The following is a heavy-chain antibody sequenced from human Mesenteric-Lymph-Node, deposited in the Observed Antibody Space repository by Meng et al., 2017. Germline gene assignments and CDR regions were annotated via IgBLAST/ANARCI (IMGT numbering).Heavy chain of an antibody. Sequence: EVQLVESGGGLIQPGGSLRLSCAVSQYSVSTNFMTWVGRAQGKGLEWVSILYASGETSYADSVKGRFTISRDASKNTLYLQMNSLRAEDTAVYYCARLAMAGKNYPTDYWGQGTLVTVSS. CDR3: ARLAMAGKNYPTDY. D-gene: IGHD6-19*01. CDR1: QYSVSTNF. CDR2: LYASGET. J-gene: IGHJ4*02. V-gene: IGHV3-53*01.